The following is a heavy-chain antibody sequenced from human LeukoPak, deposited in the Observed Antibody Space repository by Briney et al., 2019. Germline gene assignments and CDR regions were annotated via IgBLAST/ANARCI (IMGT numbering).Heavy chain of an antibody. V-gene: IGHV3-23*01. CDR1: GFTFSSYA. D-gene: IGHD6-13*01. J-gene: IGHJ4*02. CDR3: ARDVAAAGTYDY. Sequence: QTGGSLRLSCAASGFTFSSYAMSWVRQAPGKGLEWVSTISGSGSNTYYADSVKGRFTISRDNSKSTLYLQMNSLRADDTAVYYCARDVAAAGTYDYWGQGTLVTVSS. CDR2: ISGSGSNT.